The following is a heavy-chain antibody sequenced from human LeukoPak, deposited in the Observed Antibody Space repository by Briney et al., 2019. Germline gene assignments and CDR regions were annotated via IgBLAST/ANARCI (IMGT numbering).Heavy chain of an antibody. Sequence: PGGSLRLSCAASGFSFSDYYMSWIRQAPGKGLEWVSYISSSGSTIYYADSVEGRFTISRDNAKNSLYLQMNSLRAEDTAVYYCARPYCSSTSCPQYWGQGTLVTVSS. J-gene: IGHJ4*02. CDR1: GFSFSDYY. CDR3: ARPYCSSTSCPQY. D-gene: IGHD2-2*01. CDR2: ISSSGSTI. V-gene: IGHV3-11*04.